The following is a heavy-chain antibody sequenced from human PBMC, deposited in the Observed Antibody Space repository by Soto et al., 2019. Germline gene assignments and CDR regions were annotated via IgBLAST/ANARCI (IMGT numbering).Heavy chain of an antibody. J-gene: IGHJ4*02. D-gene: IGHD3-10*01. V-gene: IGHV4-30-2*01. CDR2: THVSGDT. CDR3: ARSPFYGSNSHFDY. Sequence: QLQLQESGSGLVKPSQTLSLNCAVSGVSISDGGYSWSWIRQPPGKGLEWIGYTHVSGDTYYNPSLTGRVTLSVDRSRNQFSLNLRSMTDPDTAVYYCARSPFYGSNSHFDYWGQGTLVSVSS. CDR1: GVSISDGGYS.